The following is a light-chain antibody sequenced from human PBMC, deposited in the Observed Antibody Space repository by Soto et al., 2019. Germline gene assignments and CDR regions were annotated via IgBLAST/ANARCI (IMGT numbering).Light chain of an antibody. V-gene: IGLV1-44*01. Sequence: QSVLTQPPSASGTPGQRVTISCSGSNSNIGSNVVNWYQQVPGTAPKLLIYSYYQRPSGVPDRFSGSKSGTSASMAISGLQSEDEADYYCAAWDDSLNGVVFGGGTKLTVL. J-gene: IGLJ2*01. CDR3: AAWDDSLNGVV. CDR1: NSNIGSNV. CDR2: SYY.